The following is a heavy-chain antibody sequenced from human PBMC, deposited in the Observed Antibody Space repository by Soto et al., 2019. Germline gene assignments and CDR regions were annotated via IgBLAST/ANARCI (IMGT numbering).Heavy chain of an antibody. CDR1: GFTSSDYY. CDR2: ISSSGSSI. V-gene: IGHV3-11*01. CDR3: ARRQQLVRNYYGMDV. D-gene: IGHD6-13*01. J-gene: IGHJ6*02. Sequence: QVQLVESGGGLVKPGGSLRLSCAASGFTSSDYYMSWIRQAPGKGLEWVSYISSSGSSIYYANSVKGRFTISRDNAKNSLYLQMNSLRAEDTAVYYCARRQQLVRNYYGMDVWGQGTTVTVSS.